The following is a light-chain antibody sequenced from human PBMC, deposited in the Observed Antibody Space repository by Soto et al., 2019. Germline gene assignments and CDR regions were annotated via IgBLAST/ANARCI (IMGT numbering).Light chain of an antibody. J-gene: IGKJ5*01. CDR1: QIVDSNY. V-gene: IGKV3-20*01. Sequence: IGFTQSSSTPFFSPGEEATPFCQARQIVDSNYLAWYQQKPGQTPRLIIYGASGRADGIPHRFSGSGFGTDFTLTISKVEPEDFAVYYCQQYGTPRSVTFGQGTRLEIK. CDR3: QQYGTPRSVT. CDR2: GAS.